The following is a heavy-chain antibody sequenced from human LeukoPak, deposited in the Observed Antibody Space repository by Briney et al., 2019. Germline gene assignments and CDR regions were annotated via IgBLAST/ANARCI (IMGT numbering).Heavy chain of an antibody. J-gene: IGHJ4*02. Sequence: GGSLRFYCATSGFTFSGHSMSWVRQAPGKGLEWVSSITSTATHTYYADSVKGRFTISRDNAKNSLILQTSSLTVADTGIYYCARDGSPNYGYYAFFDNWGQGTLVTVSS. CDR2: ITSTATHT. CDR1: GFTFSGHS. V-gene: IGHV3-21*01. D-gene: IGHD1-26*01. CDR3: ARDGSPNYGYYAFFDN.